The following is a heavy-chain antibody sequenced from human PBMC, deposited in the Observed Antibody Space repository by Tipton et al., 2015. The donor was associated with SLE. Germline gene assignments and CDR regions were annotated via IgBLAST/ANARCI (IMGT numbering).Heavy chain of an antibody. CDR3: AKVTVFGVAIFGYNWFDP. Sequence: TLSLTCAVSGGSISSYFWSWIRQPPGKGLEWIGEINHSGSTYYNPSLKSRVTISVDTSKNQFSLKLTSVTAADTGVYYCAKVTVFGVAIFGYNWFDPWGQGTLVTVAS. D-gene: IGHD3-3*01. CDR2: INHSGST. J-gene: IGHJ5*02. V-gene: IGHV4-34*01. CDR1: GGSISSYF.